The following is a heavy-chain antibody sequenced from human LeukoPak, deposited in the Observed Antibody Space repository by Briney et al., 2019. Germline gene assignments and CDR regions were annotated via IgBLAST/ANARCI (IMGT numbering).Heavy chain of an antibody. J-gene: IGHJ6*03. Sequence: PSETLSLTCTVSGGSISSYYWGWIRQPPGKGLEWIGSIYHSGSTYYNPSLKSRVTISVDTSKNQFSLKLSSVTAADTAVYYCARDGESGDPYYYYMDVWGKGTTVTVSS. CDR3: ARDGESGDPYYYYMDV. V-gene: IGHV4-38-2*02. D-gene: IGHD3-10*01. CDR2: IYHSGST. CDR1: GGSISSYY.